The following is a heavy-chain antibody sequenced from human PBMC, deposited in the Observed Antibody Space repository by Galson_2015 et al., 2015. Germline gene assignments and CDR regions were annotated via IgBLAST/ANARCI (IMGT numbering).Heavy chain of an antibody. V-gene: IGHV3-15*01. J-gene: IGHJ3*02. CDR2: IKSKTDGGTT. Sequence: SLRLSCAASGFTFSNAWMSWVRQAPGKGLEWVGRIKSKTDGGTTDYAAPVKGRFTISRDDSKNTLYLQMNSLKTEDTAVYYCTTDRVLDDAFDIWGQGTMVTVSS. CDR3: TTDRVLDDAFDI. D-gene: IGHD5/OR15-5a*01. CDR1: GFTFSNAW.